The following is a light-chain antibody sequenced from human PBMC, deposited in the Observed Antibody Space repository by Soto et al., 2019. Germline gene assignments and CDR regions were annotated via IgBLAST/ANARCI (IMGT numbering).Light chain of an antibody. Sequence: IQMTQSPSSVSASVGDRVTITCRTSQGISSWLAWYQQKPGKAPRLLIYAASSLQSGVPSRVSGRGYGTDFTLTISSMQPEDVATYYCQPANSFPITFGEGTKVEIK. CDR2: AAS. CDR1: QGISSW. J-gene: IGKJ4*01. CDR3: QPANSFPIT. V-gene: IGKV1-12*01.